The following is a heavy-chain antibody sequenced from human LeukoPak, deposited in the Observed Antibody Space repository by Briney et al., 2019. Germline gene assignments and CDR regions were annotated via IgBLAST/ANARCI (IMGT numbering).Heavy chain of an antibody. Sequence: PGGSLRLSCAASGFTFSSYWMHWVRHAPGKGLMWFSRLNSDGSSTNYADSGKGRFTISRANTTNPMYLKMNSLRAEDTAVYYCAKHKGAGSRYYYSMDVWGKGATVTVSS. CDR2: LNSDGSST. V-gene: IGHV3-74*01. J-gene: IGHJ6*03. CDR1: GFTFSSYW. D-gene: IGHD4/OR15-4a*01. CDR3: AKHKGAGSRYYYSMDV.